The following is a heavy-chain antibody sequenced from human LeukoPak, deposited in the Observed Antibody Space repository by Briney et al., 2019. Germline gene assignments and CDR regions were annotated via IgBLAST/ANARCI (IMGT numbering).Heavy chain of an antibody. J-gene: IGHJ2*01. D-gene: IGHD2-15*01. CDR3: ARRRVVVVAATIPSLKRYWYFDL. V-gene: IGHV4-34*01. Sequence: SETLSLTCAVYGGSFSGYYWSWIRQPPGKGLEWIGEINHSGSTNYNPSLKSRVTISVDTSKNHVSLKLSSVTAADTAVYYCARRRVVVVAATIPSLKRYWYFDLWGRGTLVTVSS. CDR1: GGSFSGYY. CDR2: INHSGST.